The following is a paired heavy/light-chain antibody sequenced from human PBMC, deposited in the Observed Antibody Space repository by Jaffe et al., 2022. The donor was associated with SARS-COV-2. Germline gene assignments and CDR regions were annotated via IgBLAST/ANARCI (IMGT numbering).Heavy chain of an antibody. J-gene: IGHJ6*02. CDR2: ISYDGSNK. V-gene: IGHV3-30*18. Sequence: QVQLVESGGGVVQPGRSLRLSCAASGFTFSSYGMHWVRQAPGKGLEWVAVISYDGSNKYYADSVKGRFTISRDNSKNTLYLQMNSLRAEDTAVYYCAKSYIGNYGDYVLGYYYYGMDVWGQGTTVTVSS. D-gene: IGHD4-17*01. CDR3: AKSYIGNYGDYVLGYYYYGMDV. CDR1: GFTFSSYG.
Light chain of an antibody. CDR1: TGAVTSGYY. V-gene: IGLV7-43*01. CDR3: LLYYGGALV. CDR2: STS. J-gene: IGLJ3*02. Sequence: QTVVTQEPSLTVSPGGTVTLTCASSTGAVTSGYYPNWFQQKPGQAPRALIYSTSNKHSWTPARFSGSLLGGKAALTLSGVQPEDEAEYYCLLYYGGALVFGGGTKLTVL.